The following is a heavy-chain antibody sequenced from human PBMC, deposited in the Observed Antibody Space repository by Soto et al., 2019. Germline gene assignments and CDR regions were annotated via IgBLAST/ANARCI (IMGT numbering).Heavy chain of an antibody. J-gene: IGHJ4*02. CDR2: ISYDGSNK. V-gene: IGHV3-30-3*01. D-gene: IGHD2-2*01. Sequence: GGSLRLSCASSGFTFSSYAMHWVRQAPGKGLEWVAAISYDGSNKYYADSVKGRFTISRDNSKNTLYLQMNSLRAEDTAVYYCARGPSSLTRFDYWGQGTLVTVSS. CDR3: ARGPSSLTRFDY. CDR1: GFTFSSYA.